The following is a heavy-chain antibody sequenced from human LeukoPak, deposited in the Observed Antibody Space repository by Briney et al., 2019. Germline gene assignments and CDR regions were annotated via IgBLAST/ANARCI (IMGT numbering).Heavy chain of an antibody. CDR1: WFSVSSND. V-gene: IGHV3-53*01. CDR2: LYSGGRT. Sequence: GGSLRLSCAVSWFSVSSNDMNWVRQVPGKGPEWVSVLYSGGRTKYADSVKRRFTISRDNSKNTLFLHMNSLRVEDTAVYYCATGTFGGAWGQGTRVIVSS. J-gene: IGHJ5*02. D-gene: IGHD3-16*01. CDR3: ATGTFGGA.